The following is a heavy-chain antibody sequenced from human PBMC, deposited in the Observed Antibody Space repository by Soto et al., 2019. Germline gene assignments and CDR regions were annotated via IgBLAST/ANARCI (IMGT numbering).Heavy chain of an antibody. D-gene: IGHD3-22*01. V-gene: IGHV1-69*01. J-gene: IGHJ5*02. CDR3: ARDYVGSYDSSCYYVRWFDP. Sequence: QVQLVQSGAEVKKPGSSVTVSCKASGGTFSSYAISWVRQAPGQGLEWMGGIIPIFGTANYAQKFQGRVTITADESTSTAYMELSSLRSEDTAVYYCARDYVGSYDSSCYYVRWFDPWGQGTLVTVSS. CDR2: IIPIFGTA. CDR1: GGTFSSYA.